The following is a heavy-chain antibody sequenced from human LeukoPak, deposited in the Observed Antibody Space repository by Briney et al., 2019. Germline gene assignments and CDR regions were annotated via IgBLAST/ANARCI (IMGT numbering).Heavy chain of an antibody. Sequence: SETLSLTCTVSGGSVSGYYWSWIRQPPGKGLEWIGYVYNSGNTNYNPSLKSRVTISEDTSRNQFSLSLTSVTAADTAVYYCARDSSGGPFDYWGQGTLVTVSS. V-gene: IGHV4-59*02. CDR3: ARDSSGGPFDY. D-gene: IGHD3-22*01. CDR2: VYNSGNT. J-gene: IGHJ4*02. CDR1: GGSVSGYY.